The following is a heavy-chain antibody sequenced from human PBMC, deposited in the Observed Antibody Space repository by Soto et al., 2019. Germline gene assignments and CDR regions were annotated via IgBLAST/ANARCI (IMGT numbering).Heavy chain of an antibody. Sequence: TCTVSGFSLRNTRMGVSWIRQSPGKALEWLAHIFSNDAKSYSPSLKSRLAISRDTSKSQVVLTMTNVAPVDTATYYCARSLYVDYVHWYFDLWGRGTLVTVSS. J-gene: IGHJ2*01. CDR2: IFSNDAK. D-gene: IGHD4-17*01. CDR1: GFSLRNTRMG. V-gene: IGHV2-26*01. CDR3: ARSLYVDYVHWYFDL.